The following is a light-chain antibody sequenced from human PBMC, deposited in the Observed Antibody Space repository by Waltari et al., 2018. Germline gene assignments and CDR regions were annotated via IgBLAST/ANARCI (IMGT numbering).Light chain of an antibody. CDR2: KAS. J-gene: IGKJ1*01. Sequence: DIQMTQSPSTLSASVGDRVTITCRASQSIGGWLAWYQQKPGKAPKLLIYKASTLETGVPSRFSGSGSGTEFTLTISSLQPDDFATYYCQQYNTYSRMFGQGTKVAIK. CDR1: QSIGGW. CDR3: QQYNTYSRM. V-gene: IGKV1-5*03.